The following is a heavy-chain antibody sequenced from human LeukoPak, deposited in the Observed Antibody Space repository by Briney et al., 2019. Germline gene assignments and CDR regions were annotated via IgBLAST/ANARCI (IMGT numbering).Heavy chain of an antibody. CDR1: GFTFSSYG. CDR2: IRYDGSNK. J-gene: IGHJ6*03. D-gene: IGHD2-21*02. CDR3: AKELGDSRYYYYMDV. V-gene: IGHV3-30*02. Sequence: GGSLRLSCAASGFTFSSYGMHWVRQAPGKGLEWVAFIRYDGSNKCYADSVKGRFTISRDNSKNTLYLQMNSLRAEDTAVYYCAKELGDSRYYYYMDVWGKGTTVTVSS.